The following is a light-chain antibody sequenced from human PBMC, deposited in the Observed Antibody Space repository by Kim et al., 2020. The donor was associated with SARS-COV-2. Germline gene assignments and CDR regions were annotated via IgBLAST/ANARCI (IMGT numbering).Light chain of an antibody. CDR1: QSVSSN. CDR3: QQYNNWPYT. Sequence: SVSPGESATLSCRASQSVSSNLAWYQQKPGRSPSLLIYGASTRATGIPSRFSGSGSGTEFTLTISSLQSEDFAVYSCQQYNNWPYTFGQGTKLEI. J-gene: IGKJ2*01. CDR2: GAS. V-gene: IGKV3-15*01.